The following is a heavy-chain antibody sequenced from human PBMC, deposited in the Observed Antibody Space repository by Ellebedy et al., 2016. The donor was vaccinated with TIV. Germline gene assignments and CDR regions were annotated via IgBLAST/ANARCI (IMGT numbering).Heavy chain of an antibody. J-gene: IGHJ4*02. Sequence: MPSETLSLTCTVSGGSISRYYWSRIRQPPGKGLEWIGNIDYSGSTNYSPSLNSRVSISVDTSKNQFSLKMTSVSASDTAVYYCARHPLANWGPDFRYWGQGTLVTVSS. CDR2: IDYSGST. CDR3: ARHPLANWGPDFRY. D-gene: IGHD7-27*01. V-gene: IGHV4-59*08. CDR1: GGSISRYY.